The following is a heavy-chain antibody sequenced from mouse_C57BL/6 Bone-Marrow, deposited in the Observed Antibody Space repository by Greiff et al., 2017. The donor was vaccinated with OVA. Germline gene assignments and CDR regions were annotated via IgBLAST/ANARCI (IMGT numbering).Heavy chain of an antibody. V-gene: IGHV1-64*01. Sequence: QVQLQQPGAELVKPGASVKLSCKASGYTFTSYWMHWVKQRPGQGLEWIGMIHPNSGSTNYNEKFKSKATLTVDKSSSTAYMQLSSLTSEDSAVYYCAGGSRRKGGYDMDYGGQGTSVTVSS. CDR2: IHPNSGST. D-gene: IGHD1-2*01. CDR3: AGGSRRKGGYDMDY. J-gene: IGHJ4*01. CDR1: GYTFTSYW.